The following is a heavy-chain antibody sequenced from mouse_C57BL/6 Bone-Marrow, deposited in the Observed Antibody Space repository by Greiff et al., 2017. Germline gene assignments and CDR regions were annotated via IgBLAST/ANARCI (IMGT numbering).Heavy chain of an antibody. CDR3: ARSGPLGRSFDY. Sequence: VKLQQPGAELVKPGASVKMSCTASGYTFTSYWITWVKQRPGQGLEWIGDIYPTSGRTNYNEKFKSKAILTVDTSSNTASMQLSSLTSEDSAVFYCARSGPLGRSFDYWGQGTTLTVSS. V-gene: IGHV1-55*01. J-gene: IGHJ2*01. CDR1: GYTFTSYW. D-gene: IGHD4-1*01. CDR2: IYPTSGRT.